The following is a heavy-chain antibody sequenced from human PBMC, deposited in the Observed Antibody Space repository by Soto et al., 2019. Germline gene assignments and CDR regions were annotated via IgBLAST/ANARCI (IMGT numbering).Heavy chain of an antibody. CDR3: TRGGDPYKTGH. V-gene: IGHV4-61*08. CDR1: GGSISSDGYY. Sequence: SETLSLTCTVSGGSISSDGYYWSWIRQHPGKGLEWIGYIYYSGSTNYNPSLKSRVTISVDTSKNQFSLKLTPVNTADTAIYYCTRGGDPYKTGHWGQGTLVTVSS. CDR2: IYYSGST. J-gene: IGHJ4*02. D-gene: IGHD2-21*01.